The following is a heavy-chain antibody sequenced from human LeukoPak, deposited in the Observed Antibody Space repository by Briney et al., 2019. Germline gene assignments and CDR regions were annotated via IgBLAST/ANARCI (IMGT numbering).Heavy chain of an antibody. Sequence: ASVKVSCKASGYTFTSYYMHWVRQAPGQGLEWMGIINPSGGSTSYAQKFQSRVTMTRDTSTSTVYMELSSLRSEDTAVYYCARGRRTYYDILTGYFTYWGQGTLVTVSS. CDR3: ARGRRTYYDILTGYFTY. V-gene: IGHV1-46*01. D-gene: IGHD3-9*01. J-gene: IGHJ4*02. CDR1: GYTFTSYY. CDR2: INPSGGST.